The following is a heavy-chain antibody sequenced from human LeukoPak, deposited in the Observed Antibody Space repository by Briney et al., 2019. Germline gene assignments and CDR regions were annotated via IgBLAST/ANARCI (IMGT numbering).Heavy chain of an antibody. CDR3: ARSVVVTGMDYYRMDV. D-gene: IGHD2-21*02. CDR2: INHNSGGR. CDR1: RYSFTGDF. J-gene: IGHJ6*02. Sequence: ASVKVSCVQSRYSFTGDFMYWVPQAPGQGLEWMGWINHNSGGRNYAQKFQGRVTMTRDTSISPAYRELSRLRSDDTAVYYCARSVVVTGMDYYRMDVWGQGTTVTVSS. V-gene: IGHV1-2*02.